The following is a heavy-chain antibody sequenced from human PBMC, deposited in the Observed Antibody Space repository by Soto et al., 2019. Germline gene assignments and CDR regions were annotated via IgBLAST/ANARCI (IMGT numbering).Heavy chain of an antibody. D-gene: IGHD6-19*01. CDR3: TTVYVYSSGQNDN. CDR1: GFTFNHAW. V-gene: IGHV3-15*07. J-gene: IGHJ4*02. CDR2: LKGKSVGGTT. Sequence: EVQLVESGGGLVKPGGSLRLSCAASGFTFNHAWLSWVRQAPGKGLEWVGRLKGKSVGGTTDYAAPVKGRFTISGDDSRNILYLQMNSLTIEDTAVYYCTTVYVYSSGQNDNWGQGTLVTVSS.